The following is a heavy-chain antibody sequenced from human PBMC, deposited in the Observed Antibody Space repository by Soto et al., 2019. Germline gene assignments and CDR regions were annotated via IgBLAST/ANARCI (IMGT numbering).Heavy chain of an antibody. V-gene: IGHV5-10-1*01. CDR3: ARPGPALRSYYDFWSGYYREYYYYGMDV. J-gene: IGHJ6*02. Sequence: PGESLKISCKGSGYSFTSYWISWVRQMPGKGLEWMGRIDPSDSYTNYSPSFQGHVTISADKSISTAYLQWSSLKASDTAMYYCARPGPALRSYYDFWSGYYREYYYYGMDVWGQGTTVTVS. CDR1: GYSFTSYW. D-gene: IGHD3-3*01. CDR2: IDPSDSYT.